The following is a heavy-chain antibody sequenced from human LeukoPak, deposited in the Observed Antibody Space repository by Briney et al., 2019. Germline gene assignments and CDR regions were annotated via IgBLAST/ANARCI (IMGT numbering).Heavy chain of an antibody. D-gene: IGHD6-6*01. CDR1: GGSFSGYY. V-gene: IGHV4-34*01. CDR2: ISHSGST. Sequence: SETLSLTCAVSGGSFSGYYWSWIRQPPGKGLEWIWEISHSGSTNYNPSLKSRVTISVDTSKNQFSLKLSSVTAADTAVYYCARGKRIAARSYYFDYWGQGTLVTVSS. J-gene: IGHJ4*02. CDR3: ARGKRIAARSYYFDY.